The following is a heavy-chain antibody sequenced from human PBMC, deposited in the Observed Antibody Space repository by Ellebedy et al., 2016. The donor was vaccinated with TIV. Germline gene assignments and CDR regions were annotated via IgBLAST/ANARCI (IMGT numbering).Heavy chain of an antibody. V-gene: IGHV1-46*01. CDR3: ARDMRGYDPFDS. D-gene: IGHD5-12*01. Sequence: AASVKVSCKASGYTFTTYYLHWVRQAPGQGLEWMGLINPSGGGTNYAQKFQGRVTMTRDASTSTIYMELSSLRSEDTAVYYCARDMRGYDPFDSWGQGTLVTVSS. CDR2: INPSGGGT. J-gene: IGHJ4*02. CDR1: GYTFTTYY.